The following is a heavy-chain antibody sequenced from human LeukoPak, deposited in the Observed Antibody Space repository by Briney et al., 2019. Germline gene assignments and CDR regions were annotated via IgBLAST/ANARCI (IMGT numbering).Heavy chain of an antibody. J-gene: IGHJ3*02. D-gene: IGHD3-22*01. CDR1: GFTFSSYA. V-gene: IGHV3-30-3*01. CDR2: ISYDGSNK. Sequence: GRSLGLSCAASGFTFSSYAMHWVRQAPGKGLEWVAVISYDGSNKYYADSVKGRFTISRDNSKNTLYLQMNSLRAEDTAVYYCARGETEDSSGYYYLGAFDIWGQGTMVTVSS. CDR3: ARGETEDSSGYYYLGAFDI.